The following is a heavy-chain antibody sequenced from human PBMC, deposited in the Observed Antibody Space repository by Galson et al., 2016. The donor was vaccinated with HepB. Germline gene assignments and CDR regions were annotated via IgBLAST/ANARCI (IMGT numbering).Heavy chain of an antibody. V-gene: IGHV3-48*02. Sequence: SLRLSCAASGFTFSTYSMNWVRQAPGKGLEWVSHISSRSSTVYYADSLKGRFTISRDNAKNSLYLQRNSLRDEDTAVFYCARDGGRGYTYGYFDYWGQGTLVTVSS. CDR3: ARDGGRGYTYGYFDY. CDR1: GFTFSTYS. J-gene: IGHJ4*02. CDR2: ISSRSSTV. D-gene: IGHD5-18*01.